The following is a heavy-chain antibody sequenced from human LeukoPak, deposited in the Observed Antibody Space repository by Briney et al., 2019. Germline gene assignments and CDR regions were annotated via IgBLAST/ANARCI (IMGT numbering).Heavy chain of an antibody. V-gene: IGHV4-34*01. Sequence: PSETLSLTCAVYGGSFSGYYWSWIRQPPGKGLEWIGEINHSGSTNYNPSLKSRATISVDTSKNQFSLKLSSVTAADTAVYYCASSYSSSSLGWFDPWGQGTLVTVSS. J-gene: IGHJ5*02. D-gene: IGHD6-6*01. CDR1: GGSFSGYY. CDR2: INHSGST. CDR3: ASSYSSSSLGWFDP.